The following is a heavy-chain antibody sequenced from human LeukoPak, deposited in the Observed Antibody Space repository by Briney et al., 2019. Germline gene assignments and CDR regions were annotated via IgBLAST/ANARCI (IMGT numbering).Heavy chain of an antibody. Sequence: GGSLRLSCAASGFTFSSYPMHWVRQAPGKGLEWVAVISYDGSNKYYADSVKGRFTISRDNSKNTLYLQMNSLRAEDTAIYYCARVAGTKCLDYWGQGTLVTVSS. J-gene: IGHJ4*02. V-gene: IGHV3-30-3*01. CDR3: ARVAGTKCLDY. D-gene: IGHD6-19*01. CDR2: ISYDGSNK. CDR1: GFTFSSYP.